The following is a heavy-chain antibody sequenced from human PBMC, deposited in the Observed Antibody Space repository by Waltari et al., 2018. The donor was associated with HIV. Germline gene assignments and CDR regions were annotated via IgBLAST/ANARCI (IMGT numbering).Heavy chain of an antibody. Sequence: EVLLVESGGDLAKPGGSLRLSCAASGFTLSEAWMHWVRQAPGKGGEWVGRIKRRNDGGTTDYPAPVTCRFTISRDDSKNTLYLQMNSLKIEDTAVYYCCTDMVPNWGKGTLFTVSS. CDR3: CTDMVPN. CDR1: GFTLSEAW. V-gene: IGHV3-15*01. CDR2: IKRRNDGGTT. J-gene: IGHJ4*02. D-gene: IGHD2-8*01.